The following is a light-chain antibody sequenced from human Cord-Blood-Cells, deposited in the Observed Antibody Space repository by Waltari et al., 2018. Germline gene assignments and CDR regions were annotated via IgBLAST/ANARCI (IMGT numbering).Light chain of an antibody. Sequence: EIVMTQSPATLSVSPGERATLSCRASQSVSSNLAWYQQKPGQAPRLLIYGASTSATGIPARFSGSGSGTEFTLTISSLQSEYFAVYYCQQYNNWPYTFGQGTKLEIK. V-gene: IGKV3-15*01. J-gene: IGKJ2*01. CDR3: QQYNNWPYT. CDR2: GAS. CDR1: QSVSSN.